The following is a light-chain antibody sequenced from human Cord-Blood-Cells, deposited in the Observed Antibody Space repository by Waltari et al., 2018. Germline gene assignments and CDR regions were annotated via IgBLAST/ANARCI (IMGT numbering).Light chain of an antibody. CDR1: QSISSW. Sequence: DIQMTQSPSTLSASVGDRVTITCRASQSISSWLAWYQQKPGNAPKLLIYDASSLESGVPSMFSGSGSGTAFTLTISSLQPDDFATYYCQQYNSYLWTFGQGTKVEIK. CDR2: DAS. J-gene: IGKJ1*01. CDR3: QQYNSYLWT. V-gene: IGKV1-5*01.